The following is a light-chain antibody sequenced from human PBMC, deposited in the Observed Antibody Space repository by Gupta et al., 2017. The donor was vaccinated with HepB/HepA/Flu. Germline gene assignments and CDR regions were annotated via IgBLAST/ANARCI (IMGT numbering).Light chain of an antibody. CDR3: AAWDDSLNGRV. V-gene: IGLV1-44*01. CDR2: KNN. J-gene: IGLJ2*01. CDR1: SSNIGSNT. Sequence: QSVLTQPPSASGTPGQRVPTSCSGSSSNIGSNTVNWYQQLPGTAPKLLIYKNNQRPSGVPDRFSGSKSGTSASLAISGLQSEDEADYYCAAWDDSLNGRVFGGGTKLTVL.